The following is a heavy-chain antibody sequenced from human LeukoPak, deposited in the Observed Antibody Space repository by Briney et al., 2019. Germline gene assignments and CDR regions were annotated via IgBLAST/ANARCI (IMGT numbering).Heavy chain of an antibody. CDR1: GFSFITYA. CDR2: ISGSGGYT. V-gene: IGHV3-23*01. CDR3: AKEAGERRKQQAADY. J-gene: IGHJ4*02. D-gene: IGHD6-13*01. Sequence: GGSLRLSCAASGFSFITYALGWVRQAPGKGLEWVSSISGSGGYTFYADSVKGRFTISRDNSKDTLYLQMNSLRAEDTAVYSGAKEAGERRKQQAADYWGQGSLVTVSS.